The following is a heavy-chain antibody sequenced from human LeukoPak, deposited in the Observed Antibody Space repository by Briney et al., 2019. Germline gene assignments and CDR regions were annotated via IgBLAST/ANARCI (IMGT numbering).Heavy chain of an antibody. CDR1: GGSFSGYH. CDR2: INHSGST. J-gene: IGHJ5*02. CDR3: ARGGYSGYGINWFDP. V-gene: IGHV4-34*01. Sequence: SETLSLTCAVYGGSFSGYHWSWIRQPPGKGLEWIGEINHSGSTNYNPSLKSRVTISVDTSKSQFSLKLSSVTAADTAVYYCARGGYSGYGINWFDPWGQGTLVTVSS. D-gene: IGHD5-12*01.